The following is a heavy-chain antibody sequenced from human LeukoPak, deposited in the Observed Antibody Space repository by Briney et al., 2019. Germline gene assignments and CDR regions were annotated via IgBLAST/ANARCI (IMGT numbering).Heavy chain of an antibody. D-gene: IGHD3-9*01. Sequence: GGSLRLSCAASGFAFSRYEMNWVRQAPGKGLEWVSYISSSGYTIYYADSVKGRFTISRDNAKNSLYLHMNSLRAEDTAVYYCARGNGDILTGPDWFDPWGQGTLVTASS. CDR3: ARGNGDILTGPDWFDP. CDR2: ISSSGYTI. J-gene: IGHJ5*02. CDR1: GFAFSRYE. V-gene: IGHV3-48*03.